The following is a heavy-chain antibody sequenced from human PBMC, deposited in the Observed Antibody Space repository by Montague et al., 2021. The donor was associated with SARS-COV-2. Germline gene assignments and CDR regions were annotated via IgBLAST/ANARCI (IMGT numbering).Heavy chain of an antibody. D-gene: IGHD4-17*01. J-gene: IGHJ6*02. V-gene: IGHV4-34*01. CDR3: ARGRTVTTFYYYYYGMDV. CDR2: INHSVST. Sequence: SETLSLTCAVYGGSFSGYYWSWIRQPPGKGLEWIGEINHSVSTNYNPSLKSRVTISVDTSKNQFSLKLSSVTAADTAVYYCARGRTVTTFYYYYYGMDVWGQGTTVTVSS. CDR1: GGSFSGYY.